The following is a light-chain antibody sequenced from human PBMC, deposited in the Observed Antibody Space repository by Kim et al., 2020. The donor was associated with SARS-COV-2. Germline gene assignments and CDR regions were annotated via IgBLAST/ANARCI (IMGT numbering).Light chain of an antibody. CDR3: QSYDDSNRWV. Sequence: TVTISCTGSSGNIASNYVQCSQQRPASAPATVIYEDNERPSGVPDRFSGSIDSSSNSASLTISGLKTEDEADYYCQSYDDSNRWVFGGGTQLTVL. CDR1: SGNIASNY. J-gene: IGLJ3*02. CDR2: EDN. V-gene: IGLV6-57*02.